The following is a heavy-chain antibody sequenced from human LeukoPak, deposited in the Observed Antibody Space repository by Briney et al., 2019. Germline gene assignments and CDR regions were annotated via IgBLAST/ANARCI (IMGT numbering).Heavy chain of an antibody. Sequence: GGSLRLSCAASGFTFSTHDVNWVRQAPGKGLEWVSATSGSGGSTYYADSVKGRFTISRDNSKNTLYLQMNSLRAEDTAVYYCAKYGIAAAGSPSYWGQGTLVTVSS. D-gene: IGHD6-13*01. V-gene: IGHV3-23*01. CDR1: GFTFSTHD. J-gene: IGHJ4*02. CDR3: AKYGIAAAGSPSY. CDR2: TSGSGGST.